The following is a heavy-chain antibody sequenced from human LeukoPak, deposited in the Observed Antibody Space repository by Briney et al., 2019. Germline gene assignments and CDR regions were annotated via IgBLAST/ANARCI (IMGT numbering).Heavy chain of an antibody. D-gene: IGHD5-12*01. CDR1: GGSISSHY. J-gene: IGHJ4*02. CDR3: ASGGSGYKLLDY. Sequence: SETLSLTCTVAGGSISSHYWSWIRQPPGKGLEWVGYIYYSGSTNYNPSLKSRVTISVDTSRNQSSRKLSSVTAADTAVYKCASGGSGYKLLDYWGQGTLVTVSS. V-gene: IGHV4-59*11. CDR2: IYYSGST.